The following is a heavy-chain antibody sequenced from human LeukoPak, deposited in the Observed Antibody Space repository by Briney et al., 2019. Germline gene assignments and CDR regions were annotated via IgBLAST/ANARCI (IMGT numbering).Heavy chain of an antibody. V-gene: IGHV4-34*01. CDR2: INHSGST. CDR3: ARTRYDYVKHFDY. CDR1: GGSFSGYY. J-gene: IGHJ4*02. D-gene: IGHD5-12*01. Sequence: PSETLPLTCAVYGGSFSGYYWSWIRQPPGKGLEWIGEINHSGSTNYNPSLKSRVTISVDTSKNQFSLKLSSVTAADTAVYYCARTRYDYVKHFDYWGQGTLVTVSS.